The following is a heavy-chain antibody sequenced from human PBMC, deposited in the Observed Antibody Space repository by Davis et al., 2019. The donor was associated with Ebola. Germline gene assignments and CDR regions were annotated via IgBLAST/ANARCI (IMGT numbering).Heavy chain of an antibody. CDR3: ARGPSIANFDY. V-gene: IGHV4-59*12. CDR1: GGSISSYY. D-gene: IGHD6-6*01. J-gene: IGHJ4*02. CDR2: IYYSEST. Sequence: GSLRLSCTVSGGSISSYYWSWIRQPPGKGLEWIGYIYYSESTNYNPSLKSRVTISVDTSNNQFSLSLNSVTAADTAVYYCARGPSIANFDYWGQGTLVTVSS.